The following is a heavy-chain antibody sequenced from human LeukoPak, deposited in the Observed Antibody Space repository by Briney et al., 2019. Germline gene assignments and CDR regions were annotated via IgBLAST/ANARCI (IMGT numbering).Heavy chain of an antibody. J-gene: IGHJ4*02. CDR2: ISGSGSNT. D-gene: IGHD2-21*01. V-gene: IGHV3-23*01. CDR3: ASPQGLPW. Sequence: GGSLRPSWAASGFTFSTYWMTGVGQAPGKGLEWVSTISGSGSNTYYADSVKGRLTISRDNSKNTLYLQMNSLRAEDTAVYYCASPQGLPWGGQGTLVTVSS. CDR1: GFTFSTYW.